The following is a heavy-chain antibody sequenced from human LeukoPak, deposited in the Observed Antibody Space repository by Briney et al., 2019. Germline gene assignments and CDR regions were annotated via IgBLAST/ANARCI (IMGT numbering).Heavy chain of an antibody. J-gene: IGHJ4*02. V-gene: IGHV1-69*05. CDR3: ARGKSGYDYGLDS. Sequence: SVKVSYKASGGTFSSHAISWVRRAPGQGLEWMGGLIPVFGVTNYAQKFQGRVTITTDESTTTGYLELRNLRSDDTAVYYCARGKSGYDYGLDSWGQGALAIVSS. CDR2: LIPVFGVT. CDR1: GGTFSSHA. D-gene: IGHD5-12*01.